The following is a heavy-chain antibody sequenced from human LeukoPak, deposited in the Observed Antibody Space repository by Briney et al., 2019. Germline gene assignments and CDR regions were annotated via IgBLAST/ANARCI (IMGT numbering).Heavy chain of an antibody. D-gene: IGHD5-18*01. CDR3: ARSTWIQLWLFSY. V-gene: IGHV3-30*02. J-gene: IGHJ4*02. CDR2: IRYDGTIK. Sequence: GGSLRLSCAASGFTFSSYGMHWVRQAPGKGLEWVSFIRYDGTIKYYADSVKGRFTISRDNAKNSLYLQMNSLRAEDTAVYYCARSTWIQLWLFSYWGQGTLVTVSS. CDR1: GFTFSSYG.